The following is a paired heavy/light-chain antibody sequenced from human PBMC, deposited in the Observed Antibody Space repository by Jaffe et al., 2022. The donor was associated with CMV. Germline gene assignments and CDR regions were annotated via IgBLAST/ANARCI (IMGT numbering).Heavy chain of an antibody. V-gene: IGHV3-23*03. CDR3: VKDSFDSGTYQSDY. J-gene: IGHJ4*02. CDR1: GFTFSRSS. Sequence: EVQLVESGGGLVQPGGSLRLSCVASGFTFSRSSMTWVRQAPGRGLEWVSSIDSDASGTYYAGSVKGRFTISRDNSKNILYLQMNSLRAEDTALYYCVKDSFDSGTYQSDYWGQGSLVTVSS. CDR2: IDSDASGT. D-gene: IGHD1-26*01.
Light chain of an antibody. CDR2: GSS. Sequence: EIVLTQSPGTLSLSPGERATLSCRASQSVSSRFLIWYQQKPGQAPRVVIYGSSSRATDIPDRFSGSGSGTDFSLTISRLEPEDFAVYYCQHYGTTTRTFGQGTKVEIK. CDR3: QHYGTTTRT. CDR1: QSVSSRF. J-gene: IGKJ1*01. V-gene: IGKV3-20*01.